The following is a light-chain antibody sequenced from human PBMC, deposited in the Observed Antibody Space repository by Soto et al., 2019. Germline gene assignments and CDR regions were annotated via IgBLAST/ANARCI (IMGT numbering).Light chain of an antibody. CDR2: DAS. V-gene: IGKV1-33*01. CDR1: QSISSY. Sequence: DIQMTQSPSSLSASVGDRVTITCRASQSISSYLNWYQQKPGKAPKLLIYDASNLEVGVPSRFSGGGSGTDFTFTISSLQPEDIATYYCQQYDALPITFGQGTRLEIK. J-gene: IGKJ5*01. CDR3: QQYDALPIT.